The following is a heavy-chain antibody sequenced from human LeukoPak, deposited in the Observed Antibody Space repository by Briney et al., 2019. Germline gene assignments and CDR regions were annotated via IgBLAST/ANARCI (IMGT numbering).Heavy chain of an antibody. CDR3: ARGGYHAYYLDY. CDR1: GFTVSSNY. V-gene: IGHV3-53*01. CDR2: IYSGGST. J-gene: IGHJ4*02. Sequence: PGGSLRLSCAASGFTVSSNYMSWVRQAPGKGLEWVSVIYSGGSTYYADSVKGRLTISRDNAKNTLYLQMNSLRAEDTAVYYCARGGYHAYYLDYWGQGSLVTVSS. D-gene: IGHD5-18*01.